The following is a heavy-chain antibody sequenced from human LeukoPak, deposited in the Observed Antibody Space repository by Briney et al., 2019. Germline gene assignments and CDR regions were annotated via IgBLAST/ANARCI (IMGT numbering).Heavy chain of an antibody. V-gene: IGHV3-11*04. CDR2: ISSSHNTV. D-gene: IGHD3-16*01. CDR3: ARGGRGDY. J-gene: IGHJ4*02. Sequence: PGGSLRLSCAASGFTFSGYYMSWIRQAPGKGREWVSYISSSHNTVYYADSVKGRFTISRDNAKNSLYLQMSSLRAEDTAVYYCARGGRGDYWGQGTLVTVSS. CDR1: GFTFSGYY.